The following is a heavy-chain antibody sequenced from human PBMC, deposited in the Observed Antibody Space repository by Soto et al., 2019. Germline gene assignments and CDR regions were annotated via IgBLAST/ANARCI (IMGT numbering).Heavy chain of an antibody. Sequence: QVQLVQSGAEVKKPGASVKVSCKASGYSFITYGVSWVRQAPGQGLEWLGWINAYNGNTNYAQKFQGRVTMTTDTSTSTVYMELRSLRSDDTGVYYCARDENRGNALDYYGMDVWGQGSTVTVSS. CDR2: INAYNGNT. CDR3: ARDENRGNALDYYGMDV. CDR1: GYSFITYG. J-gene: IGHJ6*02. V-gene: IGHV1-18*04. D-gene: IGHD1-1*01.